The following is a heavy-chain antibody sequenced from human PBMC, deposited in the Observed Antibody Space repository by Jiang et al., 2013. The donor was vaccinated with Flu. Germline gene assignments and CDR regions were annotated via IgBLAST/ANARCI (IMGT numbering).Heavy chain of an antibody. V-gene: IGHV3-21*01. CDR3: ARDRGIAAAGTPYYFDY. CDR1: GFTFSSYS. Sequence: QLVESGGGLVKPGGSLRLSCAASGFTFSSYSMNWVRQAPGKGLEWVSSISSSSSYIYYADSVKGRFTISRDNAKNSLYLQMNSLRAEDTAVYYCARDRGIAAAGTPYYFDYWGQGTLVTVSS. D-gene: IGHD6-13*01. J-gene: IGHJ4*02. CDR2: ISSSSSYI.